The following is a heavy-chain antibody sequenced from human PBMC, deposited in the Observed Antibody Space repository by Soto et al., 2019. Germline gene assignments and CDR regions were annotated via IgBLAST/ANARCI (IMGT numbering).Heavy chain of an antibody. V-gene: IGHV4-31*03. CDR1: GGSISSGVYY. J-gene: IGHJ1*01. D-gene: IGHD3-22*01. CDR3: AIYDSSGSRGFQH. CDR2: IFYSGST. Sequence: QVQLQESGPGLVKPSQTLSLTCTVSGGSISSGVYYWSWIRQHPGKGLEWIGYIFYSGSTYYNPSLKSRVTISVDTSKNQFSLKLSSVTAADTDVYYCAIYDSSGSRGFQHWGQGTLITVSS.